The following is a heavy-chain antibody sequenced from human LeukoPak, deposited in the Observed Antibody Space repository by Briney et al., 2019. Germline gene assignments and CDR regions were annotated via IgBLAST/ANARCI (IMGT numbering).Heavy chain of an antibody. J-gene: IGHJ5*02. Sequence: ASETLSLTCAVYGGSFSGYYWSWIRQPPGKGLEWIGEISHSGSTNYNPSLKSRVTISVDTSKNQFSLKLSSVTAADTAVYYCARTLEYSSSSFDPWGQGTLVTVSS. CDR2: ISHSGST. CDR1: GGSFSGYY. V-gene: IGHV4-34*01. CDR3: ARTLEYSSSSFDP. D-gene: IGHD6-6*01.